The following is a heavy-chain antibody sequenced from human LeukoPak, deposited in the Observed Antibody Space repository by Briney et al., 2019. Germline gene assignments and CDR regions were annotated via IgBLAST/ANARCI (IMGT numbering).Heavy chain of an antibody. J-gene: IGHJ6*02. CDR2: INDSGTSA. Sequence: TGGSLRLSCAASGFTFDYYYMSWIRQAPGNGLEWIADINDSGTSAKYADSVRGRFTVSRDNARNSVTLQMNSLRAEDTALYYCARDRISANRGYAMDVWGRGAAVTVSS. CDR3: ARDRISANRGYAMDV. CDR1: GFTFDYYY. D-gene: IGHD3-3*02. V-gene: IGHV3-11*05.